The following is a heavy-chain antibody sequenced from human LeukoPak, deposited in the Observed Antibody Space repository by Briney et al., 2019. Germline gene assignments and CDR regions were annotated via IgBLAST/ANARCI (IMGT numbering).Heavy chain of an antibody. CDR1: GFTFDDYG. V-gene: IGHV3-20*04. J-gene: IGHJ3*02. CDR3: ATGDSGYYYGGAFDI. CDR2: INWNGGRT. D-gene: IGHD3-22*01. Sequence: GGSLRLSCAASGFTFDDYGMSWVRQAPGKGLEWVSGINWNGGRTGYADSVKGRFTISRDNAKNSLYQQMNSLRAEDTALYYCATGDSGYYYGGAFDIWGQGTMVTVPS.